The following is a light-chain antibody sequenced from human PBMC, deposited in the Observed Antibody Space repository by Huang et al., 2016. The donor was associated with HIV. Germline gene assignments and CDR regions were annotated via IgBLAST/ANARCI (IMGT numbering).Light chain of an antibody. J-gene: IGKJ2*01. Sequence: DIQITQSPSSLSASVVDRVIITCRTSHNIKRDLNWYQQKPGKAPKLLISTASNLQSGVPSSFSGSGSGTDFTLIISSLQVEDSASYFCQQSMGTPRTFGQGTKLEI. CDR3: QQSMGTPRT. V-gene: IGKV1-39*01. CDR2: TAS. CDR1: HNIKRD.